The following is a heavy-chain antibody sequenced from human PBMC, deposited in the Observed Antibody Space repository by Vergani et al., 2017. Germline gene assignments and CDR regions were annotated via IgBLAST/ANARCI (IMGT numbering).Heavy chain of an antibody. J-gene: IGHJ4*02. V-gene: IGHV3-9*01. D-gene: IGHD2-8*01. CDR1: GFTFDDYA. Sequence: EVQLVESGGGLVQPGRSLRLSCAASGFTFDDYAMHWVRQAPGKGLEWVSGISWNSGSIGYADAVKGRFTISRDNAKNSLYLQMNSLRAEDTAVYYCARLSDYWGQGTLVTVSS. CDR3: ARLSDY. CDR2: ISWNSGSI.